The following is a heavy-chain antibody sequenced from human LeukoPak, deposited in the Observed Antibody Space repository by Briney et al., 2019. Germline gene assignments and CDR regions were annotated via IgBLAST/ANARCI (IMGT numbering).Heavy chain of an antibody. CDR2: TSGSGEST. V-gene: IGHV3-23*01. D-gene: IGHD3-22*01. CDR3: AKDGSSAYYPYYFDY. CDR1: GFTFNNYW. Sequence: GGSLRLSCAASGFTFNNYWIHWVRQVPGKGLEWVSTTSGSGESTYYADSVKGRFTISRDNSKNTLYLQMNSLRAEDTAVYYCAKDGSSAYYPYYFDYWGQGTLVTVSS. J-gene: IGHJ4*02.